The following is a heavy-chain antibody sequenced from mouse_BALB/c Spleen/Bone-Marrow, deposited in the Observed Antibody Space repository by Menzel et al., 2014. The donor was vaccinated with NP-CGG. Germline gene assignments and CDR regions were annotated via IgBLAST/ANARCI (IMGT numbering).Heavy chain of an antibody. V-gene: IGHV2-9*02. CDR2: IWAGGST. CDR1: GFSLTNYG. Sequence: VMLVESGPGLVAPSQSLSITCTVSGFSLTNYGVHWVRQPPGKGLEWLGVIWAGGSTNYNSALMSRLSVSKDNSKSQVFLKMNSLQTEDTAMYCCARDKWDGAYWGQGTLVTVTA. D-gene: IGHD4-1*01. CDR3: ARDKWDGAY. J-gene: IGHJ3*01.